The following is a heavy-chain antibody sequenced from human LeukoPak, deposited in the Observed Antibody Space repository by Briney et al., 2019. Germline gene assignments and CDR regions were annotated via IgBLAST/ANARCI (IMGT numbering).Heavy chain of an antibody. CDR2: INWNGGST. D-gene: IGHD3-22*01. CDR3: ARGGGYDSSGYWDY. Sequence: GGSLRLSCAASGFTVSSNYMSWVRQAPGKGLEWVSGINWNGGSTGYADSVKGRFTISRDNAKNSLYLQMNSLRAEDTALYHCARGGGYDSSGYWDYWGQGTLVTVSS. CDR1: GFTVSSNY. J-gene: IGHJ4*02. V-gene: IGHV3-20*01.